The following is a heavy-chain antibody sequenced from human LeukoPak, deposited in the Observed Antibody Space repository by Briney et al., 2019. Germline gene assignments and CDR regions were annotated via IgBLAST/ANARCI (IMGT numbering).Heavy chain of an antibody. V-gene: IGHV1-8*01. D-gene: IGHD4-17*01. Sequence: ASVKVFCKASGYTFTSYDINWVRQATGQGLEWMGWMNPNSGNTGYAQKFQGRVTMTRDTSRSIVYMDLSSLRSEDTAVYYCARASYGDSPYYFDYWGQGTLVTVSS. CDR3: ARASYGDSPYYFDY. CDR1: GYTFTSYD. J-gene: IGHJ4*02. CDR2: MNPNSGNT.